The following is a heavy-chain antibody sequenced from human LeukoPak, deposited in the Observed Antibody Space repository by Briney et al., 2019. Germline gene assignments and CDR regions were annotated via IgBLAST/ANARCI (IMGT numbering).Heavy chain of an antibody. CDR2: ISAYSGYT. J-gene: IGHJ4*02. CDR3: ARDTRSSGRTYFDY. CDR1: GYIFTSFG. Sequence: GASVKVSCKASGYIFTSFGIGWVRQAPGQGLEWMGWISAYSGYTDYAQKLQGRVTMTTDSSTRTAYMELRSLRSDDTAVYYCARDTRSSGRTYFDYWGQGTLVTVSS. D-gene: IGHD3-10*01. V-gene: IGHV1-18*01.